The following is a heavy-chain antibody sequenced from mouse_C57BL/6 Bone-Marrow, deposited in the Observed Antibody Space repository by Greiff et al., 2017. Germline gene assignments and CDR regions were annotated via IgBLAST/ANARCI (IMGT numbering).Heavy chain of an antibody. CDR1: GYTFTSYW. CDR2: IYPSDSET. V-gene: IGHV1-61*01. J-gene: IGHJ3*01. CDR3: ARGKLVTFFAY. D-gene: IGHD2-13*01. Sequence: QVQLQQPGAELVRPGSSVKLSCKASGYTFTSYWMDWVKQRPGQGLEWIGNIYPSDSETHYNQKFKDKATLTVDKSSSTAYMQLSSLTSEDSAVYYCARGKLVTFFAYWGQGTLVTVSA.